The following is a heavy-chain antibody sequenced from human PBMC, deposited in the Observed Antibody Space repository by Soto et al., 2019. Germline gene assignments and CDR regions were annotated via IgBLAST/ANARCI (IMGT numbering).Heavy chain of an antibody. D-gene: IGHD3-10*01. Sequence: EVQLVETGGGLIQPGGSLRLSCAASGFTVSSNYMSWVRQAPGKGLEWVSVIYSGGSTYYADSVKGRFTISRDNYKNTLYLQMNSLRAEDTAVYYCAREGLGLLWFAELSRYYYYGMDVWGQGTTVTVSS. CDR1: GFTVSSNY. CDR3: AREGLGLLWFAELSRYYYYGMDV. J-gene: IGHJ6*02. V-gene: IGHV3-53*02. CDR2: IYSGGST.